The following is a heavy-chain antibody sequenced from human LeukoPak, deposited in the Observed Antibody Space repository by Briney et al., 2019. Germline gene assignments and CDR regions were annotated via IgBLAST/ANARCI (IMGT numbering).Heavy chain of an antibody. CDR3: ARLYVVVTAIQGAFDI. Sequence: PGASVKVSCKASGGTFSSYAITWVRQAPGQGLGWMGGIIPIFGTANYAQKFQGRVTITADKSTSTAYMELSSLRSEDTAVYYCARLYVVVTAIQGAFDIWGQGTMVTVPS. CDR2: IIPIFGTA. V-gene: IGHV1-69*06. J-gene: IGHJ3*02. CDR1: GGTFSSYA. D-gene: IGHD2-21*02.